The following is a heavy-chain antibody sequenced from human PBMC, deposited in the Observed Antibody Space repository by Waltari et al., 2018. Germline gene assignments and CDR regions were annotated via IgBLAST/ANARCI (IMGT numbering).Heavy chain of an antibody. CDR1: GGTSSSYA. CDR3: ARVYHDYSNYGYLDY. D-gene: IGHD4-4*01. Sequence: QVQLVQSGAEVKKPGSSVKVSCKASGGTSSSYAISWVRQAPGQGLEWMGRIIPIFGTANYAQKFQGRATMTADKATSTAYMELSSLRSEDTAVYYCARVYHDYSNYGYLDYWGQGTLVTVSS. J-gene: IGHJ4*02. CDR2: IIPIFGTA. V-gene: IGHV1-69*08.